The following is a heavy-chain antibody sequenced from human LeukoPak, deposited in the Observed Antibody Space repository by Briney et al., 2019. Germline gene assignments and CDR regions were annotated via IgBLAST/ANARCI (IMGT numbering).Heavy chain of an antibody. D-gene: IGHD3-22*01. CDR1: GGSISSYY. Sequence: SQTLSLTCTVSGGSISSYYCSWLRQPAGQARECLGRICTSGSTNYNPSLKSRVTMSVDTSKNHFSLKLSSVTAADTAVYYCARDRDSITMIVVVNAFDIWGQGTMVTVSS. J-gene: IGHJ3*02. CDR2: ICTSGST. V-gene: IGHV4-4*07. CDR3: ARDRDSITMIVVVNAFDI.